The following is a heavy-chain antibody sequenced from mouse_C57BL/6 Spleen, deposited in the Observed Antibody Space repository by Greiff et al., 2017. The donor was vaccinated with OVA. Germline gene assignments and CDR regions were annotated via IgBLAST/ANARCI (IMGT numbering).Heavy chain of an antibody. CDR2: IYPRDGST. D-gene: IGHD1-1*01. Sequence: QVQLQQSGPELVKPGASVKLSCKASGYTFTSYDINWVKQRPGQGLEWIGWIYPRDGSTKYNEKFKGKATLTVDTSSSTAYMELHSLSSEDSAVYFGARDYGSSYVNAKDYWGQGTSVTVSS. CDR1: GYTFTSYD. J-gene: IGHJ4*01. CDR3: ARDYGSSYVNAKDY. V-gene: IGHV1-85*01.